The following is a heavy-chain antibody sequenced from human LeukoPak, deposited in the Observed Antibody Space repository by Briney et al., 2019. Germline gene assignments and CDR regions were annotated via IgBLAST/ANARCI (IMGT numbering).Heavy chain of an antibody. V-gene: IGHV3-7*04. CDR2: MNQLGNEK. CDR1: KFTFSNYW. D-gene: IGHD3-16*01. Sequence: GGSLRLSCAASKFTFSNYWMSWVRQAPRKGLEWVAYMNQLGNEKNYLDSVKGRFTISRDNAKNSLYLQMTSLRAEDTAVYYCARGTYYYEFWGQGTLVTVSS. CDR3: ARGTYYYEF. J-gene: IGHJ4*02.